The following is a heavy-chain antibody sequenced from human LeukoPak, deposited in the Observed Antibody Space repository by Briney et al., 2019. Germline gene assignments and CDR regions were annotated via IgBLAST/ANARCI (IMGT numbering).Heavy chain of an antibody. CDR3: TTGAAARPLFYYYMDV. D-gene: IGHD6-6*01. Sequence: GGSLRLSCAASGLTFSNAWMSWVRQAPGKGLERVGRIKSKSDGGTTDYAAPVKGRFTISRDDSKDTLYLQMNSLKTEDTAVYFCTTGAAARPLFYYYMDVWGKGTTVTVSS. J-gene: IGHJ6*03. CDR1: GLTFSNAW. V-gene: IGHV3-15*01. CDR2: IKSKSDGGTT.